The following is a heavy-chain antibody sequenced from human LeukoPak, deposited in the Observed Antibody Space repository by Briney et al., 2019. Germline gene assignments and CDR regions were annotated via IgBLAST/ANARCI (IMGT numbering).Heavy chain of an antibody. CDR1: GYTFTGYY. J-gene: IGHJ3*02. V-gene: IGHV1-2*02. CDR3: ARARYSSSWYVDAFDI. Sequence: ASVKVSCKASGYTFTGYYMHWVRQAPGQGLEWMGWINPNSGGTNYAQKFQGRVTMTRDTSISTAYMELSRLRSDDTALYYCARARYSSSWYVDAFDIWGQGTMVTVSS. D-gene: IGHD6-13*01. CDR2: INPNSGGT.